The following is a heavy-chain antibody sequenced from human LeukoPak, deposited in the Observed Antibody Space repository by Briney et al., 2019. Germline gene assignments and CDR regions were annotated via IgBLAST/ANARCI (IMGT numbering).Heavy chain of an antibody. CDR2: ISGSGDNT. J-gene: IGHJ4*02. V-gene: IGHV3-23*01. D-gene: IGHD6-6*01. CDR3: AKGGRGSIATRPDY. CDR1: GFTFSSYA. Sequence: PGGSLRLSCAASGFTFSSYAMNWARQAPGKGLEWVSAISGSGDNTYYADSVKGRLTISRDNSKNTLYMEMNSLRAEDTAVYYCAKGGRGSIATRPDYWGQGTLVTVSS.